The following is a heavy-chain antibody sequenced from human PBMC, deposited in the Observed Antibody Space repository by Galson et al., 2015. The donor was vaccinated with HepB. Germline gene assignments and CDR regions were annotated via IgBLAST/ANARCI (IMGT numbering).Heavy chain of an antibody. CDR3: ARASPDSGNYGLPDAFDI. CDR2: IYYNGNT. V-gene: IGHV4-39*02. D-gene: IGHD3-10*01. Sequence: ETLSLTCTVSGGSISNSRYYWGWIRQPPGKGLEWIGHIYYNGNTYYNPSLKSRVTISVDTSKNQFSLQLSSVTAADTAVYYCARASPDSGNYGLPDAFDIWGQGTMVTVSS. J-gene: IGHJ3*02. CDR1: GGSISNSRYY.